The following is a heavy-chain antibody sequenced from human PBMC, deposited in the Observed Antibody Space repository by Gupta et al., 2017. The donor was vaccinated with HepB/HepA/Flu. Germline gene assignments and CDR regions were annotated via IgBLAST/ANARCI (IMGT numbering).Heavy chain of an antibody. CDR3: AKDTYYYDSSGRTNDI. D-gene: IGHD3-22*01. CDR2: ISGSGGST. Sequence: GKGLEWVSAISGSGGSTYYADSVKCRFTISRDNSKNTLYLQMNSLRAEDTAVYYCAKDTYYYDSSGRTNDIWGQGTMVT. J-gene: IGHJ3*02. V-gene: IGHV3-23*01.